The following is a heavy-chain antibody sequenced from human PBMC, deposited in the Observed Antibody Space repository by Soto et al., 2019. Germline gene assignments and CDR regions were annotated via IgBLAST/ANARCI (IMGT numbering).Heavy chain of an antibody. CDR2: IWYDGSNK. J-gene: IGHJ4*02. CDR1: GFTFRSYG. V-gene: IGHV3-33*01. D-gene: IGHD2-8*01. CDR3: ARDECTNGVCYLDY. Sequence: QVQLVESGGGVVQPGTSLRLSCAASGFTFRSYGLHWVRQAPGKGLAWVAVIWYDGSNKYYGDSVKGRFTISRDNSKNMYLQMNSLRVEDTAVYFCARDECTNGVCYLDYWGQGTLVTVSS.